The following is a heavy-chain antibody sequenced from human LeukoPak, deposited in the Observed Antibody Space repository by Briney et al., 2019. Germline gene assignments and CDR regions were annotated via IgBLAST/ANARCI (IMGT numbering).Heavy chain of an antibody. Sequence: PSETLPLTCTVSGGSISSSYYYWGWIRQPPGKGLEWISYISSSSSTIKYTESVRGRFTVSRDDARESLYLQMNSLRGEDTAIYYCGASRQYVGAFDIWGQGTLVTVSS. CDR1: GGSISSSYYY. CDR3: GASRQYVGAFDI. J-gene: IGHJ3*02. D-gene: IGHD3-16*01. CDR2: ISSSSSTI. V-gene: IGHV3-11*04.